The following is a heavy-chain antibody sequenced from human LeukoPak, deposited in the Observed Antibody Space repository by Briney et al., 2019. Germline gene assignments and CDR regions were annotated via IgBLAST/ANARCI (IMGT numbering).Heavy chain of an antibody. D-gene: IGHD3-22*01. V-gene: IGHV3-53*01. CDR2: IYSGGST. Sequence: TGGSLRLSCAASEFTVSSNYMSWVRQAPGKGLEWVSVIYSGGSTYYADSVKGRFTISRDNSKNTLYLQMNSLRAEDTAVYYCARLTQYYFDTSGHSGYFDYWGQGTLVTVSS. J-gene: IGHJ4*02. CDR1: EFTVSSNY. CDR3: ARLTQYYFDTSGHSGYFDY.